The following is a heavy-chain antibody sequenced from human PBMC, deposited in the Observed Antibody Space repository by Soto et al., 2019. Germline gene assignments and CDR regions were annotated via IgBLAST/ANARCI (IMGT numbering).Heavy chain of an antibody. V-gene: IGHV3-48*03. CDR3: ARDIVRWPNLP. J-gene: IGHJ5*02. D-gene: IGHD2-21*01. CDR2: ISSSGSTI. CDR1: GFTFSSYE. Sequence: VGSLRLSCAASGFTFSSYEMNWVRQAPGKGLEWVSYISSSGSTIYYADSVKGRFTISRDNAKNSLYLQMNSLRAEDTAVYYCARDIVRWPNLPWGQGTLVTVS.